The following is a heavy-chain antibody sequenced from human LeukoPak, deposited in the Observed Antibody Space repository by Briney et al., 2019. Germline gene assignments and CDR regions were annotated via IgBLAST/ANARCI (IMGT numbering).Heavy chain of an antibody. V-gene: IGHV4-34*01. Sequence: PSETLSLTCAVYGGSFSGYYWSWIRQPPGKGLEWIGEINHSGSTNYNPSLKSRVTISVDTSKNQFSLKLSSVTAADTAVYYCASRRRLNWFDPWGQGTLVTVSS. CDR2: INHSGST. CDR1: GGSFSGYY. J-gene: IGHJ5*02. CDR3: ASRRRLNWFDP. D-gene: IGHD6-25*01.